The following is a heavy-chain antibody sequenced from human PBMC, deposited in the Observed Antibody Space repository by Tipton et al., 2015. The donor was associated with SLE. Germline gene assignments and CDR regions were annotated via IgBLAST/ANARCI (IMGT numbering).Heavy chain of an antibody. V-gene: IGHV4-4*07. D-gene: IGHD6-19*01. CDR1: GGSIRTDY. CDR2: IYTSGGT. J-gene: IGHJ3*02. CDR3: ARRQWLGAFDI. Sequence: TLSLTCTVSGGSIRTDYWSWVRQPAGKGLEWIGRIYTSGGTKYNPPLKSRVTISIDTSKNQFSLKLTSVTAADTAVYYCARRQWLGAFDIWGQGTMVTVSS.